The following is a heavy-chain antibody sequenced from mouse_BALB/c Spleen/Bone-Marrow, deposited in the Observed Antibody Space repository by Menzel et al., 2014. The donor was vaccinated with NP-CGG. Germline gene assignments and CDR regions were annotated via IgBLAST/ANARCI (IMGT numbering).Heavy chain of an antibody. Sequence: VKPVESGAELMKPGASVKISCKATGYTFSSYWIEWVKQRPGHGLEWIGEILPGSGSTNYNEKFKGKATFTADTSSNTAYMQLSSLTSEDSAVYYCARKEGYDGYPDYWGQGTTLTVSS. J-gene: IGHJ2*01. CDR3: ARKEGYDGYPDY. CDR2: ILPGSGST. V-gene: IGHV1-9*01. CDR1: GYTFSSYW. D-gene: IGHD2-3*01.